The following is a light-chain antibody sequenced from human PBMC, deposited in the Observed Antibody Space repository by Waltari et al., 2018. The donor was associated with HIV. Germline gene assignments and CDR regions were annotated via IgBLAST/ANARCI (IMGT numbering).Light chain of an antibody. J-gene: IGKJ1*01. V-gene: IGKV3-15*01. Sequence: EIVMTQSPAPLSVSPGERASISCRASQSFSSNLAWYQQKPGQAPRLLIYGASTRATGIPARFSGSGSGTEFTLTISSLQSEDFAVYYCQQYNKWPPTFGQGTKVEIK. CDR1: QSFSSN. CDR2: GAS. CDR3: QQYNKWPPT.